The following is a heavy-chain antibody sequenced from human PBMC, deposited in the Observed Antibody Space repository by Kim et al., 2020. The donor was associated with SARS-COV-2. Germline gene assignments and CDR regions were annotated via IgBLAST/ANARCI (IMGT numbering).Heavy chain of an antibody. CDR1: GFTFSSYA. D-gene: IGHD6-6*01. V-gene: IGHV3-30-3*01. J-gene: IGHJ6*01. Sequence: GGSLRLSCAASGFTFSSYAMHWVRQAPGKGLEWVAVISYDGSNKYYADSVKGRFTISRDNSKNTLYLQMNSLRAEDTAVYYCARARASSIAASRVYYYYG. CDR2: ISYDGSNK. CDR3: ARARASSIAASRVYYYYG.